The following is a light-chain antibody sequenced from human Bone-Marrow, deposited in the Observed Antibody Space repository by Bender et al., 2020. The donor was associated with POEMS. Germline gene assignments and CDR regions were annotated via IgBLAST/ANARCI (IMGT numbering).Light chain of an antibody. CDR3: CSYAGSDTEV. J-gene: IGLJ3*02. CDR2: EVT. CDR1: RGDVGIYNY. Sequence: QSALTKPASVSGSPGQSITISCTGTRGDVGIYNYVSWYQQHPGKAPKLMIYEVTKRPSGVPDRFSGSKSGNTASLTISGLQAEDEADYYCCSYAGSDTEVFGGGTKVTVL. V-gene: IGLV2-11*01.